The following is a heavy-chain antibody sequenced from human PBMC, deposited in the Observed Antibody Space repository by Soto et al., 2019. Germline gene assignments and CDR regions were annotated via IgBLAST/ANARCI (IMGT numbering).Heavy chain of an antibody. CDR1: GVTFGDYA. CDR2: IRSKAYGGTT. J-gene: IGHJ6*02. D-gene: IGHD3-3*01. CDR3: TRDAPEYYDFWSGYPSRYYYGMDV. Sequence: GGALGVSCPSSGVTFGDYAMSWVRQAPGKGLEWVGFIRSKAYGGTTEYAASVKGRFTISRDDSKSIAYLQMNSLKTEDTAVYYCTRDAPEYYDFWSGYPSRYYYGMDVWGQGTTVTVSS. V-gene: IGHV3-49*04.